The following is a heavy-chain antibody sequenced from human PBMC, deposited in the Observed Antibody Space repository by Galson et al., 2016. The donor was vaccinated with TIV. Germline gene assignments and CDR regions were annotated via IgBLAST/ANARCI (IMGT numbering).Heavy chain of an antibody. V-gene: IGHV4-4*07. Sequence: ETLSLTCTVSNGSISTHYWSWIRQPAGKGLEWIGRIYTSGATNYNPSLKSRVTMSVDTSNNHFSLNLSSVTAADTALYYCARTVGDDAFDFWGQGTLVSVSS. CDR3: ARTVGDDAFDF. CDR2: IYTSGAT. D-gene: IGHD3-16*01. J-gene: IGHJ3*01. CDR1: NGSISTHY.